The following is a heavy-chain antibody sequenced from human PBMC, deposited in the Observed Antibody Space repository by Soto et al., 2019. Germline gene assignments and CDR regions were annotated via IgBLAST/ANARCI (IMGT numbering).Heavy chain of an antibody. CDR2: IYPGDSDT. CDR3: ARHGRGDSSGYYHFRWGAFDI. Sequence: EVQLVQSGAEVKKPGESLKISCKGSGYSFTSYWIGWVRQMPGKGLEWMGIIYPGDSDTRYSPSFQGQVTISADKSISTAYLQWSSLKASDTAMYYCARHGRGDSSGYYHFRWGAFDIWGQGTMVTVSS. J-gene: IGHJ3*02. D-gene: IGHD3-22*01. V-gene: IGHV5-51*01. CDR1: GYSFTSYW.